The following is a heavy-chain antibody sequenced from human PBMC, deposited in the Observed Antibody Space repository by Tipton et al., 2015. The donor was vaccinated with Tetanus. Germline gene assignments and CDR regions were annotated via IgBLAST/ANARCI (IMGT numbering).Heavy chain of an antibody. J-gene: IGHJ4*02. Sequence: SLRLSCAASGFIFSSYGIHWARQAPGKGLEWVAVSWYDGTDQYYADSVKGRFTISRDNSKNTLYLQMNSLRAEDTALYCCAREADCSGGSCFSGDFDNWGQGTQVPVSS. CDR2: SWYDGTDQ. V-gene: IGHV3-33*01. D-gene: IGHD2-15*01. CDR3: AREADCSGGSCFSGDFDN. CDR1: GFIFSSYG.